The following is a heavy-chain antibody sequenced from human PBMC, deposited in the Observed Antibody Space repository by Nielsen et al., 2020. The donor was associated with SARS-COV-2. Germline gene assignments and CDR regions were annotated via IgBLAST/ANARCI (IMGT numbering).Heavy chain of an antibody. V-gene: IGHV4-61*02. Sequence: SETLSLTCTVSGGSISSGTYYWSWIRQPAGKGLEWIGRIYTSGSTTYNPSLKSRVTISVDTSKSQFSLKLSSVTAADTAVYYCARDSRAGSVDYWGQGTLVTVSS. CDR3: ARDSRAGSVDY. CDR1: GGSISSGTYY. D-gene: IGHD6-19*01. J-gene: IGHJ4*02. CDR2: IYTSGST.